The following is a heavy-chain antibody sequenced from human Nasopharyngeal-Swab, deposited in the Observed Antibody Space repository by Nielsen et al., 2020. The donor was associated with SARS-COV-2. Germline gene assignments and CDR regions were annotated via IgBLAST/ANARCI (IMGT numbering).Heavy chain of an antibody. D-gene: IGHD3-10*01. CDR3: AKYSGVRGVIKSGWTLNY. J-gene: IGHJ4*02. CDR1: GFTFSSYA. Sequence: GGSLRLSCAASGFTFSSYALSWVRQPPGKGLEWVSAISGSGGSKYSADSVKGRFTTSRDNSNNTLYLQMNSLRAEDTAVYNCAKYSGVRGVIKSGWTLNYWGQGTLVTVSS. CDR2: ISGSGGSK. V-gene: IGHV3-23*01.